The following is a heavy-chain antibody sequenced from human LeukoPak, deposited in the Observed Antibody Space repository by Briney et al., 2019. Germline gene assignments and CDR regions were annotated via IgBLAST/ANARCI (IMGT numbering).Heavy chain of an antibody. V-gene: IGHV3-11*01. Sequence: PGGSLRLSCAASGFTFSDYYMSWIRQAPGKGLEWVSYISSSGSTIYYADSVKGRFTISRDNAKNSLYLQMNSLRAEDTAVYYCARLIAAAATPLVDPWGQGTLVTVSS. CDR1: GFTFSDYY. D-gene: IGHD6-13*01. CDR3: ARLIAAAATPLVDP. CDR2: ISSSGSTI. J-gene: IGHJ5*02.